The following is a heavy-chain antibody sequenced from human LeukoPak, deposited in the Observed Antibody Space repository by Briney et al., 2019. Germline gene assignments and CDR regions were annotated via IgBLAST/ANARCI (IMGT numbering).Heavy chain of an antibody. V-gene: IGHV4-4*07. CDR1: GGSISSYY. J-gene: IGHJ6*03. CDR3: ARVESSIAARYYYMDV. D-gene: IGHD6-6*01. Sequence: SETLSLTCTVSGGSISSYYWSWIRQPAGKGLEWIGRIYTSGSTNYNPSLKSRVTMSVDTSKNQFSLKLSSVTAADTAVYYCARVESSIAARYYYMDVWGKRTTVTVSS. CDR2: IYTSGST.